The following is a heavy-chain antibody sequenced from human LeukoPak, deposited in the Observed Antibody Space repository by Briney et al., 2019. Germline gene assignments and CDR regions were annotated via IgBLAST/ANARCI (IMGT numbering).Heavy chain of an antibody. CDR3: ASLGSRYSESSGSSKGGDY. CDR1: GFTFSRYR. CDR2: IETDGRST. Sequence: GGSLRLSCAASGFTFSRYRMHWVRQAPGKGPVWVSQIETDGRSTTYADSVKGRFTISRDNAKNTLWLQMDSLRAEDTAVYYCASLGSRYSESSGSSKGGDYWGQGTLVTVSS. V-gene: IGHV3-74*01. J-gene: IGHJ4*02. D-gene: IGHD3-22*01.